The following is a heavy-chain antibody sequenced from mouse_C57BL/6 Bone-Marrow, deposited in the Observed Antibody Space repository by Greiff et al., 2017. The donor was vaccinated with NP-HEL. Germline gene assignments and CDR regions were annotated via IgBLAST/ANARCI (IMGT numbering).Heavy chain of an antibody. Sequence: QVQLQQSGAELVRPGASVTLSCKASGYTFTDYELHWVKQTPGHGLEWIGAIDPETGGTAYNQKFKGKAILTADKSSSTAYMELLSLTSEDSAVYYCTRSRGIITSYYFGYWGQGTTLTVSS. CDR3: TRSRGIITSYYFGY. D-gene: IGHD1-1*01. V-gene: IGHV1-15*01. CDR2: IDPETGGT. J-gene: IGHJ2*01. CDR1: GYTFTDYE.